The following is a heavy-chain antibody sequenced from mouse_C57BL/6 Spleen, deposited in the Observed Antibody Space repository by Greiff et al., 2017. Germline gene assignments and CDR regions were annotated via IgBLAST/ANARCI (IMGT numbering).Heavy chain of an antibody. CDR2: IYPGGGGT. J-gene: IGHJ3*01. CDR1: GYTFTSSW. Sequence: QVQLQQPGAELVKPGASVKISCKASGYTFTSSWITWVKQRPGQGLEWIGDIYPGGGGTNYNGKFKSKATLTVDTSSSTAYMQLSSLTSEDSAVYYCAQYDYAFAYWGQGTLVTVSA. V-gene: IGHV1-55*01. D-gene: IGHD2-4*01. CDR3: AQYDYAFAY.